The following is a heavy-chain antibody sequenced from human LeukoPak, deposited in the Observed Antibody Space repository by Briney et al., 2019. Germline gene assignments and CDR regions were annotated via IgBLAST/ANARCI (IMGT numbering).Heavy chain of an antibody. CDR2: IQYDGDNK. CDR1: GFTFTRSA. D-gene: IGHD5-18*01. V-gene: IGHV3-30*02. CDR3: ARSGPGGYSCY. Sequence: PGGSLRLSCVASGFTFTRSAMHWVRQAPGKGLEWVAFIQYDGDNKYYADSVKGRFTISRDDSQNTLYLQMNSLTVEDTAVYYCARSGPGGYSCYWGQGTLVTVSS. J-gene: IGHJ4*02.